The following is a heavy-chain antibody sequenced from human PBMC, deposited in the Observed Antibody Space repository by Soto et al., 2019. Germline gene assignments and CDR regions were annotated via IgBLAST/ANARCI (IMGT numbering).Heavy chain of an antibody. Sequence: KESGPTLVKPTQTLTLTCTFSGFSLSTSGVGVGWIRQPPGKALEWLALIYWNDDKRYSPSLKSRLTITKDTPKNQVVLTMTNMDPVDTATNSCAHCSAVAGYFDYWGQGTLVTVSS. CDR3: AHCSAVAGYFDY. V-gene: IGHV2-5*01. CDR1: GFSLSTSGVG. D-gene: IGHD6-19*01. CDR2: IYWNDDK. J-gene: IGHJ4*02.